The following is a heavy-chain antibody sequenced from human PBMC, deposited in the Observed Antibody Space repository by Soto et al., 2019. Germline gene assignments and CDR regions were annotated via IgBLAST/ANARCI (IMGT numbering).Heavy chain of an antibody. Sequence: GGSLRLSCAASGFNFKNSDMNWVRQAPGKGLEWLSSIISGGSTTYYADSVRGRFTISRDNSKNTLYLQMNSLRAEDTALYYCAKARYGDGRGFDFWGQGTLVTVSS. J-gene: IGHJ4*02. CDR2: IISGGSTT. CDR1: GFNFKNSD. V-gene: IGHV3-23*01. D-gene: IGHD4-17*01. CDR3: AKARYGDGRGFDF.